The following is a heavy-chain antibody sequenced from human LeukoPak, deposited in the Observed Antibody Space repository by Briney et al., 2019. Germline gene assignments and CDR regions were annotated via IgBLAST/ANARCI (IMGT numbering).Heavy chain of an antibody. D-gene: IGHD3-16*01. CDR1: GGSFSGYY. CDR3: ARHPGRVKLKAFDI. CDR2: INHSGST. J-gene: IGHJ3*02. Sequence: SETLSLTCAVYGGSFSGYYWSWIRQPPGKGLEWIGEINHSGSTNYNPSLKSRVTISVDTSKNQFSLKLSSVTAADTAVYYCARHPGRVKLKAFDIWGQGTMVTVSS. V-gene: IGHV4-34*01.